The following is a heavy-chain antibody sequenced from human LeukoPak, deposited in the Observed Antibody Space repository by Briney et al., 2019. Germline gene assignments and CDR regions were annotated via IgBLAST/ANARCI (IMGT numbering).Heavy chain of an antibody. D-gene: IGHD6-13*01. CDR2: IYYSGTT. V-gene: IGHV4-39*07. CDR1: GGSISSSSYY. CDR3: ARLYSISWYFDY. Sequence: SETLSLTCTVSGGSISSSSYYWGWIRQPPGKGLEWIGTIYYSGTTYYNPSLKSRVTISVDTSKNQFSLKLSSVTAADTAVYYCARLYSISWYFDYWGQGTLVTVSS. J-gene: IGHJ4*02.